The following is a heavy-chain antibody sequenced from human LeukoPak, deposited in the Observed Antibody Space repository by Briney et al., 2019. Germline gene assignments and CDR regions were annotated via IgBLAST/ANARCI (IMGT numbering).Heavy chain of an antibody. D-gene: IGHD6-13*01. CDR2: INHSGST. CDR3: ASAAGTRAFDI. V-gene: IGHV4-34*01. J-gene: IGHJ3*02. Sequence: SETLSLTCAVYGGSFSGYYWSWIRQPPGKGLEWIGEINHSGSTNYNPSLKSRVTISVDESKNQFSLKLSSVTAADTAVYYCASAAGTRAFDIWGQGTMVTVSS. CDR1: GGSFSGYY.